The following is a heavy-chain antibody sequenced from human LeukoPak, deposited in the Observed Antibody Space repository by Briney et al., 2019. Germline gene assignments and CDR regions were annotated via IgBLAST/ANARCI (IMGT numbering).Heavy chain of an antibody. Sequence: ASVTVSFKASVHGFIECQVHGMRQAPGQGGEGLGWIIYGIGGTRYAQEFQGRVSATMDTSINTVYLELSSLGSDDTAVYYCASETSRCHVDCYTFEDWGQGTLVTVSS. V-gene: IGHV1-2*02. CDR3: ASETSRCHVDCYTFED. CDR1: VHGFIECQ. CDR2: IIYGIGGT. J-gene: IGHJ4*02. D-gene: IGHD2-2*02.